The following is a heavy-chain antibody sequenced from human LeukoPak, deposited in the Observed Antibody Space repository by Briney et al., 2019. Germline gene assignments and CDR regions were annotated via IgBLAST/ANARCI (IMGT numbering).Heavy chain of an antibody. J-gene: IGHJ4*02. CDR2: ITGSGDST. V-gene: IGHV3-23*01. D-gene: IGHD1-26*01. Sequence: GGSLRLSCAASGFTFSSYAMSWVRQAPGMGLEGVSAITGSGDSTYYADSVKGRFTISRDNTKNTLYLQMNSLRAEDTAIYYCAKEYTGTFSPFPSYFDNWGQGTLVTVSS. CDR1: GFTFSSYA. CDR3: AKEYTGTFSPFPSYFDN.